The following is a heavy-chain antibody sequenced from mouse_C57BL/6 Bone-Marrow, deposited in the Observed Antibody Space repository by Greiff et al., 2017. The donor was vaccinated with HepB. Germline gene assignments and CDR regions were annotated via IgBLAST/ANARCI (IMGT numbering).Heavy chain of an antibody. V-gene: IGHV1-54*01. CDR2: INPGSGGT. Sequence: VQLVESGAELVRPGTSVKVSCKASGYTFTNYLIEWVKQRPGQGLEWIGVINPGSGGTNYNEKFQGKATLTADKSSSTAYMQLSSLTSEDSAVYCCASKVDSCYFDDWGTGTTVTVSS. CDR3: ASKVDSCYFDD. CDR1: GYTFTNYL. J-gene: IGHJ1*03. D-gene: IGHD1-1*02.